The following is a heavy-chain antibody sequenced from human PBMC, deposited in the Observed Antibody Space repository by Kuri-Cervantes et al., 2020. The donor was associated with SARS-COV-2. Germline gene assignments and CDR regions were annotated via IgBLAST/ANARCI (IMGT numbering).Heavy chain of an antibody. V-gene: IGHV3-30*03. D-gene: IGHD2-21*01. Sequence: LSLTCAASGFTFSSYSMNWVRQAPGKGLEWVAVISNDGVNKNYADSVKGRFTISRDNSKNTLFLQMNSLRAEDTAVYYCARARHVMDSWGQGTLVTVSS. J-gene: IGHJ4*02. CDR3: ARARHVMDS. CDR2: ISNDGVNK. CDR1: GFTFSSYS.